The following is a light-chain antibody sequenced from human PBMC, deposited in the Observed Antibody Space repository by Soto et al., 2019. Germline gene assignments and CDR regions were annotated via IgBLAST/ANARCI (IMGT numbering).Light chain of an antibody. Sequence: EIVLTQSPATLSLSPGERATLSCRASQSVSSYLAWYQQKPGQAPRLLIYDSSNRPTGIPGRFSGSGSGTDFPLTISSLEPEDFAVYYCQQRSSGVTFGGGTKVEI. CDR2: DSS. CDR3: QQRSSGVT. CDR1: QSVSSY. V-gene: IGKV3-11*01. J-gene: IGKJ4*01.